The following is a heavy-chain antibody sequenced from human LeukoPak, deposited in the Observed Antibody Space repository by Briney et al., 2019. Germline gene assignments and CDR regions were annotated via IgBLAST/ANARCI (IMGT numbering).Heavy chain of an antibody. D-gene: IGHD1-26*01. CDR3: AREDSGSYYSP. CDR2: INHSGST. V-gene: IGHV4-34*01. CDR1: GGSFSGYY. Sequence: SETLSLACAVYGGSFSGYYWSWIRQPPGKGLEWIGEINHSGSTNYNPSLKSRVTISVDTSKNQFSLKLSSVTAADTAVYYCAREDSGSYYSPWGQGTLVTVSS. J-gene: IGHJ5*02.